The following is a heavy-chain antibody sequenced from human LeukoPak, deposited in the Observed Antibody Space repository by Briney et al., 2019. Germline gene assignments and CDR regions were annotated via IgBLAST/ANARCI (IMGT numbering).Heavy chain of an antibody. CDR3: TIGRSWDFDY. CDR2: INHSGST. D-gene: IGHD2-15*01. J-gene: IGHJ4*02. Sequence: SETLSLTCAVYGGSFSGYYWSWIRQPPGKGLEWIGEINHSGSTNYNPSLKSRVTISVDTSKNQFSLKLSSVTAADTAVYYCTIGRSWDFDYWGQGTLVTVSS. CDR1: GGSFSGYY. V-gene: IGHV4-34*01.